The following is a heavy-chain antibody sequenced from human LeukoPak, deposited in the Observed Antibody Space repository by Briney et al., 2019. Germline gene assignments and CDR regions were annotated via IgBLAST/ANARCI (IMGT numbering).Heavy chain of an antibody. J-gene: IGHJ4*02. D-gene: IGHD3-10*01. CDR2: ISSSSSTI. CDR1: GFTFSSYS. V-gene: IGHV3-48*04. CDR3: ARGPPYGSGSYKADY. Sequence: GGSLRLSCAASGFTFSSYSMNWVRQAPGKGLEWVSYISSSSSTIYYADSVKGRFTISRDNAKNSLYLQMNSLRAEDTAVYYCARGPPYGSGSYKADYWGQGTLVTVSS.